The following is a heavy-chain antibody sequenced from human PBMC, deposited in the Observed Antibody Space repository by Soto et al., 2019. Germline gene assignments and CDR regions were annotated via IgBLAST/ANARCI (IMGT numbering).Heavy chain of an antibody. CDR2: IYYSGST. CDR3: ARLGYCISTRCFNDDY. Sequence: PSETLSPTCTVSGGSISSGDYYWGWIRQPPGKGLEWIGYIYYSGSTYYNPSLKSRVTISVDTSKNQFSLKLSSVTAADTAVYYCARLGYCISTRCFNDDYWGQGTLVTVSS. J-gene: IGHJ4*02. V-gene: IGHV4-30-4*01. CDR1: GGSISSGDYY. D-gene: IGHD2-2*01.